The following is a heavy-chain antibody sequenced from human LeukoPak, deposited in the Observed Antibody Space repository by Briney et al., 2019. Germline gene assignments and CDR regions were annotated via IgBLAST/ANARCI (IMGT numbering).Heavy chain of an antibody. CDR2: IVGSGGST. CDR3: ARWGDYDFLTGYYDSDY. D-gene: IGHD3-9*01. J-gene: IGHJ4*02. CDR1: GFTYSNYA. Sequence: GGSLRLSCAASGFTYSNYAMSWVRQAPGKGLEWVSAIVGSGGSTYYADSVKGRFTISRDNPKNPLYLQMNSLRAEDTAVYYCARWGDYDFLTGYYDSDYWGQGTLVTVSS. V-gene: IGHV3-23*01.